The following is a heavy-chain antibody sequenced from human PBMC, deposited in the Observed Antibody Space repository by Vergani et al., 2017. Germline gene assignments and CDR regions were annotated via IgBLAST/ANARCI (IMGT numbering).Heavy chain of an antibody. J-gene: IGHJ6*02. V-gene: IGHV7-4-1*02. Sequence: QVQLVQSGSELKKPGASVKVSCKASGYTFTSYAMNWVRQAPGQGLEWMGWINTNTGNPTYAQGFTGRFVFSLDNSVSTAYLQISSLKAEDTAVYYCARTKSRDGYNSPYYYYGMDVWGQGTTVTVSS. CDR3: ARTKSRDGYNSPYYYYGMDV. D-gene: IGHD5-24*01. CDR1: GYTFTSYA. CDR2: INTNTGNP.